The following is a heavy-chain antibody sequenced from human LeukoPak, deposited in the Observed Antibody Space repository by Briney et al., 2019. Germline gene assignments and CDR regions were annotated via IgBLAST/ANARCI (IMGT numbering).Heavy chain of an antibody. D-gene: IGHD3-10*01. Sequence: GRSLRLSCAASGFTFSSYGMHWVRQAPGKGLEWVAAIWYDGSNKYYADSVKGRFTISRDNSKNTLYLQMNSLRAEDTAVYYCVRGQYGSGSYRWGQGTLVTVSA. V-gene: IGHV3-33*01. CDR1: GFTFSSYG. CDR2: IWYDGSNK. CDR3: VRGQYGSGSYR. J-gene: IGHJ4*02.